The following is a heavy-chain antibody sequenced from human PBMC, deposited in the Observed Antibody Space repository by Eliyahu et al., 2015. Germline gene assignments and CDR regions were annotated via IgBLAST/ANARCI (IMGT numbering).Heavy chain of an antibody. V-gene: IGHV3-21*01. D-gene: IGHD2-15*01. CDR3: VRDRESGFVNWXDP. CDR2: ISSFGSYI. J-gene: IGHJ5*02. Sequence: EVQLVESGGGLVKPGESLRLSCLAGGFTFSNSNMNWVRQAPGKGLEWVSSISSFGSYINYADSVKGRFTISRDNARNSLYLQMNSLRVEDTAVYYCVRDRESGFVNWXDPWGQGTLVVVSS. CDR1: GFTFSNSN.